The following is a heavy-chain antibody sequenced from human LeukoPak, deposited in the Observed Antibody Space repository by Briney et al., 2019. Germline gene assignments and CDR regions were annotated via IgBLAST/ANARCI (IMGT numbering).Heavy chain of an antibody. CDR2: IIPIFGTA. Sequence: GASVKVSCKASGYTFTSYAISWVRQAPGQGLEWMGGIIPIFGTANYAQKFQGRVTITADKSTSTAYMELSSLRSEDTAVYYCARCCRDGYRTRKGFDYWGQGTLVTVSS. V-gene: IGHV1-69*06. D-gene: IGHD5-24*01. J-gene: IGHJ4*02. CDR3: ARCCRDGYRTRKGFDY. CDR1: GYTFTSYA.